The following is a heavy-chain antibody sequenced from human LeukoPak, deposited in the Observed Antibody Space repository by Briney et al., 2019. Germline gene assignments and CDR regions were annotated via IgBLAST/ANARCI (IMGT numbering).Heavy chain of an antibody. CDR3: ARDGGDCSSTSCYDRHDY. CDR1: GFTFSSYR. J-gene: IGHJ4*02. V-gene: IGHV3-7*04. D-gene: IGHD2-2*01. CDR2: IKRDGSEK. Sequence: GGSLRLSCAASGFTFSSYRMTWVRQAPGKGLEWVANIKRDGSEKYYVDSVKGRFTISRDNAKNSLYLQMNSLRAEDTAVYYCARDGGDCSSTSCYDRHDYWGQGTLVTVSS.